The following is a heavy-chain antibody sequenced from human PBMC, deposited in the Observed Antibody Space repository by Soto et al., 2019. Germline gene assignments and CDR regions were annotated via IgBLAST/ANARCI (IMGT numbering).Heavy chain of an antibody. CDR3: ERHRYSDGSVVGX. CDR2: IYYSGST. J-gene: IGHJ4*02. V-gene: IGHV4-39*01. CDR1: GGSISSISYY. D-gene: IGHD5-18*01. Sequence: PSETLSLTCTVSGGSISSISYYWGWIRQPPGKGLEWIGSIYYSGSTYYNPSLKSRVTISVDTSKNQFSLKLSSVTAADTAVYYCERHRYSDGSVVGXWGQGTLVTVSX.